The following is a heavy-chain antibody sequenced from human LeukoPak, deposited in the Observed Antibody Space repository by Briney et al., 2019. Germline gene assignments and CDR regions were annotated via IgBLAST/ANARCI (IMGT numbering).Heavy chain of an antibody. J-gene: IGHJ6*04. CDR1: GFTFSSYA. D-gene: IGHD3-10*01. V-gene: IGHV3-30*04. CDR2: ISYDGSNK. CDR3: TRTALLWFGETPRPYYYGMDV. Sequence: GGSLRLSCAASGFTFSSYAMHWVRQAPGKGLEWVAVISYDGSNKYYADSVKGRFTISRDNSKNTLYLQMNSLRAEDTAVYYCTRTALLWFGETPRPYYYGMDVWGKGTTVTVSS.